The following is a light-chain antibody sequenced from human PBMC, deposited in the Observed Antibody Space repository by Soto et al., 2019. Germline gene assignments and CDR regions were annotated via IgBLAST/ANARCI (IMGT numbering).Light chain of an antibody. CDR1: SSDVGGYNY. V-gene: IGLV2-14*01. J-gene: IGLJ3*02. CDR2: EVS. CDR3: SSYTGSSTPV. Sequence: QSALTQPASVSGSPGQSITISCTGTSSDVGGYNYVSWYQHHPGKAPKLMIYEVSNRPSGVSNGFSGSKSGNTASLTISGLQAEDEADYYCSSYTGSSTPVFGGGTKLTVL.